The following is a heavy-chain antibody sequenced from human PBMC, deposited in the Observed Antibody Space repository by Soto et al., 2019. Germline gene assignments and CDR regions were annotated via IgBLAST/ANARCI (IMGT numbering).Heavy chain of an antibody. V-gene: IGHV3-33*01. D-gene: IGHD1-1*01. J-gene: IGHJ6*02. CDR1: GFTFNYYD. Sequence: PGGSLRLSCAASGFTFNYYDIHWVRQAPGKGLEWVAILFKDGQTTSFADPVRGRFTVSRDKSLRTVSLQMSSLRAADTALYFCARGDDHFGMDVWGQGTSVTV. CDR2: LFKDGQTT. CDR3: ARGDDHFGMDV.